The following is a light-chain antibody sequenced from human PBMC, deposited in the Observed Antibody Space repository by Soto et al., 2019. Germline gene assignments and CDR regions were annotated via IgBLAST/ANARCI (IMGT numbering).Light chain of an antibody. Sequence: EIGLTQSPGTLSLSPGERATLSCRASQRVSSSYLAWYQQKPGQAPRLLIYGASSRATGIPDGFSGSGSGTDFTLTISRLEPEDFAVYFCQRYGSSPPFTFGQGTKVDIK. J-gene: IGKJ2*01. V-gene: IGKV3-20*01. CDR1: QRVSSSY. CDR3: QRYGSSPPFT. CDR2: GAS.